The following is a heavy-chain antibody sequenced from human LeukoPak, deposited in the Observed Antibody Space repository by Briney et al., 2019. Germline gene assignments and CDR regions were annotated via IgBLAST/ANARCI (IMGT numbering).Heavy chain of an antibody. D-gene: IGHD3-3*01. CDR3: ASQGITIFGVVPAVGYYGMDV. CDR1: GFTFSDYY. Sequence: GGSLRLSCAASGFTFSDYYMSWIRQAPGKGLEWVSYISSSSSYTNYADSVKGRFTISRDNAKNSLYLQMDSLRAEDTALYYCASQGITIFGVVPAVGYYGMDVWGKGTTVSVSS. CDR2: ISSSSSYT. J-gene: IGHJ6*04. V-gene: IGHV3-11*06.